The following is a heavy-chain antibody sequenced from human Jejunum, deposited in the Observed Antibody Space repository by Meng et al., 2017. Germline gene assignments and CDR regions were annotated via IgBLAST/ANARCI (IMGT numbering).Heavy chain of an antibody. D-gene: IGHD7-27*01. V-gene: IGHV6-1*01. J-gene: IGHJ4*02. Sequence: SQTLSLTCAISWDSVSNTGAAWHWIRQSPSRGLEWLGRTYYRSRWYTDYGESVKSRLTINPDTYTNQFSLQLTSVTPEDTAVYFCARAGTGDTRYFDFWGRGTLVTVSS. CDR1: WDSVSNTGAA. CDR3: ARAGTGDTRYFDF. CDR2: TYYRSRWYT.